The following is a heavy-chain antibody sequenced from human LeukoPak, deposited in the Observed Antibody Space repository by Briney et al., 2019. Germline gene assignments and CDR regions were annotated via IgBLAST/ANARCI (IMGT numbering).Heavy chain of an antibody. Sequence: SETLSLTCTVSGGSISSGGYYWSWIRQPPGKGLEWIGYIYHSGSTYYNPSLKSRVTISVDRSKNQFSLKLSSVTAADTAVYYCARDHGVTTSADGYYYYYMDVWGKGTTVTVSS. CDR3: ARDHGVTTSADGYYYYYMDV. V-gene: IGHV4-30-2*01. J-gene: IGHJ6*03. D-gene: IGHD4-11*01. CDR2: IYHSGST. CDR1: GGSISSGGYY.